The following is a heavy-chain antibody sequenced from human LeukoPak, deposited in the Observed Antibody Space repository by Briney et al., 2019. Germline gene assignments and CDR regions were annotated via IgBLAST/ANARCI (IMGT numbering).Heavy chain of an antibody. Sequence: PGGSRRLSCAASGFTFGSYAMSWVSHAAGKGLEWVSAISGSGGNTNYADSVKGRFTISRDNSKSTLYLQMNSLRVEDTAVYYCSKDSDSSVYHPNLDYWGQGTLVTVSS. D-gene: IGHD3-22*01. V-gene: IGHV3-23*01. J-gene: IGHJ4*02. CDR3: SKDSDSSVYHPNLDY. CDR1: GFTFGSYA. CDR2: ISGSGGNT.